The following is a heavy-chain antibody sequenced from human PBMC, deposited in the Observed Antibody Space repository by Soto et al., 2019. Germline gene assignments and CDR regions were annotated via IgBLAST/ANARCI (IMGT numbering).Heavy chain of an antibody. V-gene: IGHV4-34*01. D-gene: IGHD3-22*01. CDR2: INYSGST. J-gene: IGHJ3*02. CDR1: GGSFSGYY. CDR3: ARGRAFGYDDDSSGYHPDAFDI. Sequence: PSETLSLTCTVSGGSFSGYYWSWIRQPPGKGLEWIGEINYSGSTNYNPSLKSRVTISVDTSKNQFSLKLSSVTAADTAVYYCARGRAFGYDDDSSGYHPDAFDIWGQGTMVTVSS.